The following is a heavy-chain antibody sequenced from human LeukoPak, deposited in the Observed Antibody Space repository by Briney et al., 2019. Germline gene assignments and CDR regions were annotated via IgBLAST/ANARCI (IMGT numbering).Heavy chain of an antibody. V-gene: IGHV3-23*01. D-gene: IGHD2-2*02. Sequence: GGSLRLSCTSSGFILSSFAMSWVRQPPGKGLEWVSSISSSGGNTYYADSVKGRFTISRDNSNNLVYLQMNSLRAEDTAVYYCAKTRNGYTTEYLQHWGQGTLVTVSS. CDR1: GFILSSFA. CDR2: ISSSGGNT. CDR3: AKTRNGYTTEYLQH. J-gene: IGHJ1*01.